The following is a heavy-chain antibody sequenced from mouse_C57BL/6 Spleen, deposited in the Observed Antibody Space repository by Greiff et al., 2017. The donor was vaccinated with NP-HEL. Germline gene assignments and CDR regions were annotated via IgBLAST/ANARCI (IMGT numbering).Heavy chain of an antibody. CDR3: ARVNYYGSSVNFDY. CDR2: ISYDGSN. D-gene: IGHD1-1*01. CDR1: GYSITSGYY. V-gene: IGHV3-6*01. Sequence: ESGPGLVKPSQSLSLTCSVTGYSITSGYYWNWIRQFPGNKLEWMGYISYDGSNNYNPSLKNRISITRDTSKNQFFLKLNSVTTEDTATYYCARVNYYGSSVNFDYWGQGTTLTVSS. J-gene: IGHJ2*01.